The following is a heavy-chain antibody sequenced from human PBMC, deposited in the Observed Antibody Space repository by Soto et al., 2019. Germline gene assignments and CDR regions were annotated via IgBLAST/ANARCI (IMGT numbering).Heavy chain of an antibody. Sequence: ASVKVSWKAAGYTLTSYAMHFVRQAPGQRLEGRGWINAGNGNTKDSQKFQGRGTITRDTSASAAYMELSSLRSEDTAVDDCARGVLSVVVYDWLESWGQGSLV. CDR1: GYTLTSYA. D-gene: IGHD3-9*01. CDR2: INAGNGNT. V-gene: IGHV1-3*01. CDR3: ARGVLSVVVYDWLES. J-gene: IGHJ1*01.